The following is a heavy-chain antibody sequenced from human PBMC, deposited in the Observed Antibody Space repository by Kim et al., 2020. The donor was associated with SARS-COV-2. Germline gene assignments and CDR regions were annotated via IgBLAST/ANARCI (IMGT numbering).Heavy chain of an antibody. CDR2: IIPILGIA. D-gene: IGHD6-19*01. V-gene: IGHV1-69*02. J-gene: IGHJ4*02. CDR1: GGTFSSYT. CDR3: ARVGYSSGQDY. Sequence: SVKVSCKASGGTFSSYTISWVRQPPGQGLEWMGRIIPILGIANYAQKFQGRVTITADKSTSTAYMELSSLRSEDTAVYYCARVGYSSGQDYWGQGTLVTVSS.